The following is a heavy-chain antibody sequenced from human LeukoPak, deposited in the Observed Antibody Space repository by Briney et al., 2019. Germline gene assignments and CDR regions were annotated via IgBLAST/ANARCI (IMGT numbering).Heavy chain of an antibody. CDR2: ISSSSSYI. CDR1: GFTFSSYT. J-gene: IGHJ4*02. CDR3: ASLSRWSVDY. V-gene: IGHV3-21*01. D-gene: IGHD6-13*01. Sequence: GGSLRLSCAASGFTFSSYTMNWVRQAPGKGLEWVSSISSSSSYIYYADSVKGRFTIPRDNAKNSLYLQMNSLKAEDTAVYYCASLSRWSVDYWGQGTLVTVSS.